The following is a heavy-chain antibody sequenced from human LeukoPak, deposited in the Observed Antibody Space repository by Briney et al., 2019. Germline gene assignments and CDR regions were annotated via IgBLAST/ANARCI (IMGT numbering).Heavy chain of an antibody. CDR3: ARLNYYDSSGQYFDY. V-gene: IGHV3-21*01. CDR1: GFTFSSYS. CDR2: ISSSSSYI. D-gene: IGHD3-22*01. J-gene: IGHJ4*02. Sequence: GGPLRLSCAASGFTFSSYSMNWVRQAPGKGLEWVSSISSSSSYIYYADSVKGRFTISRDNAKNSLYLQMNSLRAEDTAVYYCARLNYYDSSGQYFDYWGQGTLVTVSS.